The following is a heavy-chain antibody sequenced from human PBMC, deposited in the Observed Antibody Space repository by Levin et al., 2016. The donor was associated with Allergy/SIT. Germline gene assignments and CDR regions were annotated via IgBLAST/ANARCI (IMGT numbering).Heavy chain of an antibody. D-gene: IGHD1-7*01. J-gene: IGHJ4*02. CDR2: INPSGGST. Sequence: WVRQAPGQGLEWMGIINPSGGSTSYAQKFQGRVTMTRDTSTSTVYMELSSLRSEDTAVYYCARVGTGTHDFDYWGQGTLVTVSS. CDR3: ARVGTGTHDFDY. V-gene: IGHV1-46*03.